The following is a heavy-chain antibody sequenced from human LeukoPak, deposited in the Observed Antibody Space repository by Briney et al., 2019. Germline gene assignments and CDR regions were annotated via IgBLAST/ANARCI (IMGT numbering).Heavy chain of an antibody. CDR2: IWYDGSNK. CDR3: TRGKNFRADAFDI. D-gene: IGHD2/OR15-2a*01. V-gene: IGHV3-33*01. CDR1: GFTFSGSS. J-gene: IGHJ3*02. Sequence: TGGSLRLSCAASGFTFSGSSMHWVRQAPGKGLEWVAVIWYDGSNKNYVDSVKGRFTISRDNPKNTLYLQMNSLRAEDTAVCYCTRGKNFRADAFDIWGQGTMVTVSS.